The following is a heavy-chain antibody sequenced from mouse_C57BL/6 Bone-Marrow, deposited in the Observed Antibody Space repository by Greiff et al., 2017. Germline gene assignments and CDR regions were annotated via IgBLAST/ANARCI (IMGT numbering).Heavy chain of an antibody. CDR3: ARGTGSSYEDFDY. D-gene: IGHD1-1*01. J-gene: IGHJ2*01. CDR1: GYSITSGYY. Sequence: EVKLMESGPGLVKPSQSLSLTCSVTGYSITSGYYWNWIRQFPGNKLEWMGYISYDGSNNYNPSLKNRISIPRDTSKNQFFLKLNSVTTEDTATYYCARGTGSSYEDFDYWGQGTTLTVSS. V-gene: IGHV3-6*01. CDR2: ISYDGSN.